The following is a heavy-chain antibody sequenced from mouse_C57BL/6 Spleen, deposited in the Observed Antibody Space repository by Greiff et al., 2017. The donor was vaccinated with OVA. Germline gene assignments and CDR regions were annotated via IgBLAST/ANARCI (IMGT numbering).Heavy chain of an antibody. CDR3: ARWGSLYAMDY. CDR2: IHPNSGST. Sequence: QVQLQQPGAELVKPGASVKLSCKASGYTFTSYWMHWVKQRPGQGLEWIGMIHPNSGSTNYNEKFKSKATLTVDKSSSTAYMQLSSLTSEDSAVYYWARWGSLYAMDYWGQGTSVTVSS. J-gene: IGHJ4*01. V-gene: IGHV1-64*01. CDR1: GYTFTSYW.